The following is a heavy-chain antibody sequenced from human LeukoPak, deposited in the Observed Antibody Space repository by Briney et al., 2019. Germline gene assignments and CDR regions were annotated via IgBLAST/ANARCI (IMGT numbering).Heavy chain of an antibody. D-gene: IGHD6-13*01. J-gene: IGHJ4*02. V-gene: IGHV3-21*01. Sequence: GGSLRLSCAASKFTFSSYRMDWIRQAPGKGLEWVASISSGSIEIYYADAVKGRFTISRDNAKNSLYLQMSSLRGEDTAVYYCARGGYSHYDYWGPGTLVTVSS. CDR3: ARGGYSHYDY. CDR1: KFTFSSYR. CDR2: ISSGSIEI.